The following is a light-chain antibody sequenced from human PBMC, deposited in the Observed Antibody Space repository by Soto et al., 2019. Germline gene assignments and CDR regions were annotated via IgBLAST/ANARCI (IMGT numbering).Light chain of an antibody. J-gene: IGKJ3*01. CDR2: RAS. V-gene: IGKV3-20*01. CDR1: QTISSSF. Sequence: EIVLTQSPGTLSLSPGERATLSCRASQTISSSFLAWYQQKPGQAPRLLIYRASRRAPGFPDRFSGSGSWTDFTLTISRLEPEDFAGYYCHQFGSSPLDTFGPGTKVEIK. CDR3: HQFGSSPLDT.